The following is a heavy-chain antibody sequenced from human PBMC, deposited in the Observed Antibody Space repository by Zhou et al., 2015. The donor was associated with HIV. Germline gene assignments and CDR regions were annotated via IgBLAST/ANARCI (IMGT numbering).Heavy chain of an antibody. Sequence: QVQLVQSGAEVKKPGASVKVSCKASGYTFTGYYMHWVRQAPGQGLEWMGRINPNSGGTNYAQKFQGRVTMTRDTSISTAYMELSRLRSDDTAVYYCARRGAGTRRGYYFDYWGQGTLVTVSS. CDR1: GYTFTGYY. CDR2: INPNSGGT. CDR3: ARRGAGTRRGYYFDY. V-gene: IGHV1-2*06. J-gene: IGHJ4*02. D-gene: IGHD6-19*01.